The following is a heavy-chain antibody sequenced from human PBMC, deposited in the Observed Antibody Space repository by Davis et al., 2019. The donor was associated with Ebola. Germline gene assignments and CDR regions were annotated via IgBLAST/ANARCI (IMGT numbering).Heavy chain of an antibody. Sequence: PGGSLRLSCAASGFSFKTYGMHWVRQAPGKGLEWLAVIWSDGSREFIADSMKGRFTISRDNSGNTMELQMLRLSVDDTAIYYCVKGFFDYTTSVDVFDIWGQGTLVTVSS. CDR3: VKGFFDYTTSVDVFDI. D-gene: IGHD4-23*01. CDR1: GFSFKTYG. CDR2: IWSDGSRE. J-gene: IGHJ3*02. V-gene: IGHV3-30*02.